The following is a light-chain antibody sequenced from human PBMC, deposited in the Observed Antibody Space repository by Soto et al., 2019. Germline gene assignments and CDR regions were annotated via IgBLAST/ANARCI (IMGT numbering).Light chain of an antibody. V-gene: IGLV2-8*01. J-gene: IGLJ2*01. Sequence: QSVLTQPPSASGSPGQSVTISCTGTSSDVGGNNYVSWYQQHPGKAPKLMIYEVSKRPSGGPDRFSGSKSGNTASLTVSGLQADDEADYYCSSYAGSNNVVFGGGTKVTVL. CDR2: EVS. CDR3: SSYAGSNNVV. CDR1: SSDVGGNNY.